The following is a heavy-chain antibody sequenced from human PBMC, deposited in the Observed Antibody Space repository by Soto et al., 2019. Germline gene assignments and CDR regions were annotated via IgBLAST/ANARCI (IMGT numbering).Heavy chain of an antibody. CDR3: ARDPSPRGDYGYLDY. J-gene: IGHJ4*02. D-gene: IGHD3-10*01. V-gene: IGHV3-30-3*01. CDR1: GFTFSSYA. CDR2: ISYDGSNK. Sequence: QVQLVESGGGVVQPGRSLRLSCAASGFTFSSYAMHWVRQAPGKGLEWVAVISYDGSNKYYADSVKGRFTISIDNSKNTLYLQMNSLRAEDTAVYYCARDPSPRGDYGYLDYWGQGTLVTVSS.